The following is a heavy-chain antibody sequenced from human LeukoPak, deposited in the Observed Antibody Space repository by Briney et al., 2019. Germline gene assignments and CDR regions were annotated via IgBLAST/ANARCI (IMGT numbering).Heavy chain of an antibody. CDR2: IYYTGST. V-gene: IGHV4-4*07. Sequence: SETLSPTCIVSGGSISYNYWSWIRQSAGKGLELIGRIYYTGSTNYNPSLRSRVTMSVDTSKNQFSLMLSSVTAADTAVYYCARGLSGDSYGFEYWGQGALVTVSS. J-gene: IGHJ4*02. CDR1: GGSISYNY. D-gene: IGHD5-18*01. CDR3: ARGLSGDSYGFEY.